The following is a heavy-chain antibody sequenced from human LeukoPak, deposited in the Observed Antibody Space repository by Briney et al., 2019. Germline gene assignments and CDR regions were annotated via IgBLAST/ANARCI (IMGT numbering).Heavy chain of an antibody. CDR3: ARDPRCSSMSCYRSSFYGMDV. V-gene: IGHV3-48*03. Sequence: HPGGSLRLSCAASGFTFSSYEMNWVRQAPGKGLEWVSYISSSGSSIYYADSVKGRFTISRDNAKNSLYLQMNSLRAEDTAVYYCARDPRCSSMSCYRSSFYGMDVWGQGTTVTVS. CDR1: GFTFSSYE. D-gene: IGHD2-2*01. CDR2: ISSSGSSI. J-gene: IGHJ6*02.